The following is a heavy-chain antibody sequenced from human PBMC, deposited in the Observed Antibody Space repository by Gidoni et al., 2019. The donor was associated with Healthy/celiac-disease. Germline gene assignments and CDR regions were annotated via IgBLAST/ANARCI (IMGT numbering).Heavy chain of an antibody. CDR1: GYTFTGYY. J-gene: IGHJ3*02. V-gene: IGHV1-2*02. CDR3: ASSDIVVVVAADDAFDI. Sequence: QVQLVQSGAEVKKPGASVKVSCKASGYTFTGYYMHWVRQAPGQGLEWMGWINPNSGGTNYAQKFQGRVTMTRDTSISTAYMELSRLRSDDTAVYYCASSDIVVVVAADDAFDIWGQGTMVTVSS. CDR2: INPNSGGT. D-gene: IGHD2-15*01.